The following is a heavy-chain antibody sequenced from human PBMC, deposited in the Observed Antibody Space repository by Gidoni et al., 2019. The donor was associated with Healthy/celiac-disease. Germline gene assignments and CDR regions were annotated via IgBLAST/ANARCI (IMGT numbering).Heavy chain of an antibody. CDR2: IYYSGST. CDR3: ATLPYCSSTSCYMDEDY. V-gene: IGHV4-39*01. Sequence: QLQLQESGPGLVKPSETLSLTCTVSGRSIRSSSYYWGWIRQPPGKGLEWIGSIYYSGSTYYNPSRKSRVTISVDTSKNQFSLKLSSVTAADTAVYYCATLPYCSSTSCYMDEDYWGQGTLVTVSS. CDR1: GRSIRSSSYY. J-gene: IGHJ4*02. D-gene: IGHD2-2*02.